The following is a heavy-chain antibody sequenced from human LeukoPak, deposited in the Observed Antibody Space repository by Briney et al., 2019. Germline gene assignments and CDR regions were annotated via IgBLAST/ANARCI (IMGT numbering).Heavy chain of an antibody. Sequence: GGSLRLSCAASGFTFSSYGMHWVRQAPGKGLEWVAVIWYDGSNKYYADSVKGRFTISRDNSKNTLYLQMNSLRAEDTAVYYCARGDSSGYSTTDYWGQGTLVTVSS. J-gene: IGHJ4*02. V-gene: IGHV3-33*01. CDR2: IWYDGSNK. CDR1: GFTFSSYG. D-gene: IGHD3-22*01. CDR3: ARGDSSGYSTTDY.